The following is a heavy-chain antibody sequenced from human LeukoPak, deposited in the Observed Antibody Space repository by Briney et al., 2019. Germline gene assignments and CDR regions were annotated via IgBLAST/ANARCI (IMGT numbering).Heavy chain of an antibody. CDR1: GGSISSSSYY. J-gene: IGHJ5*02. Sequence: DPSETLSLTCTVSGGSISSSSYYWGWIRQPPGKGLEWIGSIYFSGSTYYNPSLKSRVTISVDTSKNQFSLKLSSVTAADTAVYYCARATIRDYVWGSYHYSPWGQGTLATVSS. V-gene: IGHV4-39*01. CDR2: IYFSGST. D-gene: IGHD3-16*02. CDR3: ARATIRDYVWGSYHYSP.